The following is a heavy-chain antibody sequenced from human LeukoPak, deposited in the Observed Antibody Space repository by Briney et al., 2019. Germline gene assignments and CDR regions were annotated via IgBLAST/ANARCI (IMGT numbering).Heavy chain of an antibody. V-gene: IGHV4-4*07. CDR2: IYTSGST. Sequence: SETLSLTCTVSGGSISSYYWSWIRQPAGKGLEWIGRIYTSGSTNYNPSLKSRVTMSVDTSKNQFTLKLSSVTAADTAMYYCARGGFGDSHYYYYMDVWGKGTTVTISS. D-gene: IGHD3-10*01. CDR1: GGSISSYY. CDR3: ARGGFGDSHYYYYMDV. J-gene: IGHJ6*03.